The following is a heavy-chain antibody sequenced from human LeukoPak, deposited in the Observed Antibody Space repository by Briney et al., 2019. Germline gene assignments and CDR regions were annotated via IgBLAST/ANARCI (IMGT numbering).Heavy chain of an antibody. V-gene: IGHV1-2*02. CDR2: INPNSGGT. D-gene: IGHD3-3*01. CDR1: GYTFTGYY. J-gene: IGHJ6*03. Sequence: ASVKVSCKASGYTFTGYYMHWVRQAPGQGLERMGWINPNSGGTNYAQKFQGRVTMTRDTSISTAYMELSRLRSDDTAVYYCARFGGPIFGILFYMDVWGKGTTVTVSS. CDR3: ARFGGPIFGILFYMDV.